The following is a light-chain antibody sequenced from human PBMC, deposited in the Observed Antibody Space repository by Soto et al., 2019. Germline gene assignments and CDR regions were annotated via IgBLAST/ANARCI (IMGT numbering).Light chain of an antibody. CDR1: QSISYW. J-gene: IGKJ1*01. CDR3: QQYSTYPRT. V-gene: IGKV1-5*03. Sequence: DIQMTQSPSTLSASVGDRVTITCRASQSISYWLAWYQQKPGKAPKVLISKASSLESGVPSRFSGSGSGTEFTLTISSLQPDDFATFYCQQYSTYPRTFGQGTKVDIK. CDR2: KAS.